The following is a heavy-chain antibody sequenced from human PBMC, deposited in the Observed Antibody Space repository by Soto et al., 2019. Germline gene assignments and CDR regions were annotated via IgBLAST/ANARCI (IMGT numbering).Heavy chain of an antibody. CDR1: GGSISSGGYY. CDR2: IYYSGST. Sequence: ASETLSLTCTVSGGSISSGGYYWSWIRQHPGKGLEWIGYIYYSGSTYYNPSLKSRVTISVDTSKNQFSLKLSSVTAADTAVYYCARDPIKVGDYGRDYYYYGMDVWGQGTTVTVSS. D-gene: IGHD4-17*01. J-gene: IGHJ6*02. CDR3: ARDPIKVGDYGRDYYYYGMDV. V-gene: IGHV4-31*03.